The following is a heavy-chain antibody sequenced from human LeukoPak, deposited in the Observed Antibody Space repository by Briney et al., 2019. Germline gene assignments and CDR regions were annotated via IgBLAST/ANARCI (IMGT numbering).Heavy chain of an antibody. D-gene: IGHD4-23*01. Sequence: PGGSLRLSCAASGFTFSSYAMHWVRQAPGKGLEWVAVISYDGSNKYYADSVKGRFTISRDNSKNTLYLQMNSLRAEDTAVYYCARDLNTVVIGVGAFDIWGQGTMVTVSS. CDR1: GFTFSSYA. CDR3: ARDLNTVVIGVGAFDI. V-gene: IGHV3-30*14. CDR2: ISYDGSNK. J-gene: IGHJ3*02.